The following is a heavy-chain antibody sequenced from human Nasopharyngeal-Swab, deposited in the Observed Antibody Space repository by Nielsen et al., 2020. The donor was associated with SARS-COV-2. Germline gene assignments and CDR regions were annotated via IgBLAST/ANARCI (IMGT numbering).Heavy chain of an antibody. Sequence: GESLKISCAASGFTLRSYDVHWVRQTTGEGLEWVSVIASSGATSYLDSVKGRFTVSRDNVKNSVYPQMNSLRAGDTAVYYCAREQLCIRGTRCLDAFDIWGQGTMVTVSS. CDR1: GFTLRSYD. CDR2: IASSGAT. V-gene: IGHV3-13*01. D-gene: IGHD2-2*01. CDR3: AREQLCIRGTRCLDAFDI. J-gene: IGHJ3*02.